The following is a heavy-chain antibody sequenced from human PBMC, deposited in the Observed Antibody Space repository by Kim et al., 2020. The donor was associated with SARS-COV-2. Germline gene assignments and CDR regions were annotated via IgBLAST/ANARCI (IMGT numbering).Heavy chain of an antibody. CDR2: IKQDGSEK. D-gene: IGHD5-12*01. V-gene: IGHV3-7*01. CDR3: ARDWHRYGGYDPFFDY. CDR1: GFTFSSYW. Sequence: GGSLRLSCAASGFTFSSYWMSWVRQAPGKGLEWVANIKQDGSEKYYVDSVKGRFTISRDNAKNSLYLQMNSLRAEDTAVYYCARDWHRYGGYDPFFDYWGQGTLVTVSS. J-gene: IGHJ4*02.